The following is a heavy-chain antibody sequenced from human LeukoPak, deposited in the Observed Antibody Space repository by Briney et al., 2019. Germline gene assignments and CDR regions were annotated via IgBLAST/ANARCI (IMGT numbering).Heavy chain of an antibody. CDR3: ARDTSAIFGVVIPFDY. V-gene: IGHV3-30*04. J-gene: IGHJ4*02. CDR1: GFSFSSYA. D-gene: IGHD3-3*01. CDR2: ISFDGSNK. Sequence: PGRSLRLSCAASGFSFSSYAIHWVRQAPGKGLEWVAVISFDGSNKYYADSVKGRFTISRDNSKNTLYLQMNSLRPEDTAVYYCARDTSAIFGVVIPFDYWGQGTLVTVSS.